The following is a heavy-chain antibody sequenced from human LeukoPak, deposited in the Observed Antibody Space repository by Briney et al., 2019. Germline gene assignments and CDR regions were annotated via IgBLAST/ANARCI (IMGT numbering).Heavy chain of an antibody. Sequence: PSETLSLTCTVSGDSLSSYDWSWIRQPPGKGLEWIGNIYYSGSTNYNPSLKSRVTISVDRSKNHFSLKLSSVTAADTAVYYWARADSSGYEHFDYWGQGTLVTVSS. CDR2: IYYSGST. D-gene: IGHD3-22*01. V-gene: IGHV4-59*01. CDR3: ARADSSGYEHFDY. J-gene: IGHJ4*02. CDR1: GDSLSSYD.